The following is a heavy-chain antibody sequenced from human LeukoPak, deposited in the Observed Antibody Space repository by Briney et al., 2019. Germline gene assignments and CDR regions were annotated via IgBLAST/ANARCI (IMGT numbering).Heavy chain of an antibody. V-gene: IGHV6-1*01. CDR3: ARGLDDY. CDR1: GDTVSSSISA. J-gene: IGHJ4*02. D-gene: IGHD6-19*01. CDR2: TYYRSKWYN. Sequence: SQTLSLTCAISGDTVSSSISAWNWIRQSPSRGLEWLGRTYYRSKWYNHYAESVKSRITINPDTSKNQFSLKLSSVTAADTAVYYCARGLDDYWGQGTLVTVSS.